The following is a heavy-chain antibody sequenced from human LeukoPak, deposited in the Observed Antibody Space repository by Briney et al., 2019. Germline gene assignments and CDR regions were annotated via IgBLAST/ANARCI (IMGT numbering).Heavy chain of an antibody. J-gene: IGHJ6*03. V-gene: IGHV3-48*03. CDR3: ARENRITMVRGGSRPLYYYYYMDV. CDR1: GFTFSSYG. D-gene: IGHD3-10*01. Sequence: PGGSLRLSCAASGFTFSSYGMHWVRQAPGKGLEWVSYISSSGSTIYYADSVKGRFTISRDNAKNSLYLQMNSLRAEDTAVYYCARENRITMVRGGSRPLYYYYYMDVWGKGTTVTISS. CDR2: ISSSGSTI.